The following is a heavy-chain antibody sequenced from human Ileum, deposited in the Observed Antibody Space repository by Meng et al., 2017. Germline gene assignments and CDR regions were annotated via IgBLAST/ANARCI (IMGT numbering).Heavy chain of an antibody. CDR2: IIPTFGTA. J-gene: IGHJ2*01. V-gene: IGHV1-69*06. CDR1: GGTFSSYA. Sequence: SVKVSCKASGGTFSSYALSWLRQAPGQGLEWMGGIIPTFGTANYAQKFQGRVTITADKSTSTAYMELSSLRSVDTAVYYCARVATYYYDSRCYYSNWYFDLWGRGTMVTVSS. D-gene: IGHD3-22*01. CDR3: ARVATYYYDSRCYYSNWYFDL.